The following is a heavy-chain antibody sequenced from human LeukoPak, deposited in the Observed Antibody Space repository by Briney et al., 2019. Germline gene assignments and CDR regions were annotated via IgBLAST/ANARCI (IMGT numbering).Heavy chain of an antibody. V-gene: IGHV3-30*04. J-gene: IGHJ4*02. CDR3: GRVRATFSQDYFDY. CDR2: ISYDGSNK. Sequence: PGRSLRLSCAASGFTFSSFAMHWVRQAPGKGLEWVAVISYDGSNKYYADSVKGRFTISRDNSKNTLYLQMNSLRAEDTAVYYCGRVRATFSQDYFDYGGRETLVPVPS. CDR1: GFTFSSFA. D-gene: IGHD5-24*01.